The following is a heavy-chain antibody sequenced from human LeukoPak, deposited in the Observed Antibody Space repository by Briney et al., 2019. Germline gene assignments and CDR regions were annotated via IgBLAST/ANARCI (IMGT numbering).Heavy chain of an antibody. CDR2: ISGSGGST. V-gene: IGHV3-23*01. CDR3: AKGQDYGAQREFDY. D-gene: IGHD4-17*01. CDR1: GFTFSSYA. J-gene: IGHJ4*02. Sequence: GGSLRLSCAASGFTFSSYAMSRVRQAPGKGLGWVSAISGSGGSTYYADSVKGRFTISRDNSKNTLYLQMNSLRAEDTAVYYCAKGQDYGAQREFDYWGQGTLVTVSS.